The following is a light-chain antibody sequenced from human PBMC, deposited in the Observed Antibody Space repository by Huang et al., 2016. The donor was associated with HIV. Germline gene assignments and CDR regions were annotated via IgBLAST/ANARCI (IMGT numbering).Light chain of an antibody. J-gene: IGKJ2*01. V-gene: IGKV1-39*01. Sequence: DIEMTQSPSSLSASVGDTVTISCRAGDNIDTYLHWYQQKPGEAPKRLISGAANLQAGVPLSVSGSGSGTYVTLTINSLQPEDFATYFCQQTFVAPPEDTFGQGTRLEIK. CDR2: GAA. CDR3: QQTFVAPPEDT. CDR1: DNIDTY.